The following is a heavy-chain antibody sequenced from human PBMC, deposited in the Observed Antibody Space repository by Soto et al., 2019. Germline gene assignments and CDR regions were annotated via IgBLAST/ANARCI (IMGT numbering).Heavy chain of an antibody. CDR2: ISGYNGNT. CDR1: GYTFSSYG. V-gene: IGHV1-18*01. J-gene: IGHJ6*02. CDR3: ASIAYCIIITCSFPSCFHIRGYYYYYGMDV. D-gene: IGHD2-2*01. Sequence: ASVKVSCKASGYTFSSYGISWVRQAPGQGIERMGWISGYNGNTNFAQNLQGRVTMTTDTPTSTAFMELRSLRFDDTAVFYCASIAYCIIITCSFPSCFHIRGYYYYYGMDVWG.